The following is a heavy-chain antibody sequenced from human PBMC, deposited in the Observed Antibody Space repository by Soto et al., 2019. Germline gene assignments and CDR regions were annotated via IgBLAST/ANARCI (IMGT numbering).Heavy chain of an antibody. CDR1: GFTFDDYA. J-gene: IGHJ6*03. D-gene: IGHD1-7*01. Sequence: EVQLVESGGGLVQPGRSLRLSCAASGFTFDDYAMHWVRQAPGKGLEWVSGISWSSGSIGYADSVKGRFTISRDNAKNSLYLQMNSLRAEDRALYYYAKAKLDLRDYYYYMDVWGTGTTGTVFS. CDR2: ISWSSGSI. V-gene: IGHV3-9*01. CDR3: AKAKLDLRDYYYYMDV.